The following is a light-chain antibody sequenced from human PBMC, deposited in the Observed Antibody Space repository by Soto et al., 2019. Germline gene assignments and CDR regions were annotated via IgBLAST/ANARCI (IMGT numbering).Light chain of an antibody. J-gene: IGKJ2*01. CDR3: QQYGSSPPAYT. Sequence: EIVLTQSPGTLSLSPGERATLSCRASQSVSSSYLAWYQQKPGQAPSLLIYGASIRATGIPDRFSGSGSGTDFTRTISRLEPEDLAVYYCQQYGSSPPAYTFGQGTKLEIK. V-gene: IGKV3-20*01. CDR2: GAS. CDR1: QSVSSSY.